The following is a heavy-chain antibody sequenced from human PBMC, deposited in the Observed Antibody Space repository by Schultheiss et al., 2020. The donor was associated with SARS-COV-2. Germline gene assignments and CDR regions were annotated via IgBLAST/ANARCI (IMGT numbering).Heavy chain of an antibody. CDR2: TRNKANSYTT. Sequence: GGSLRLSCAASGFTFSDHYMDWVRQAPGKGLEWVGRTRNKANSYTTEYAASVKGRFTISRDDSKNSLYLQMNSLKTEDTAVYYCAREGDFGYYFDYWGQGTLGTISS. CDR3: AREGDFGYYFDY. V-gene: IGHV3-72*01. J-gene: IGHJ4*02. CDR1: GFTFSDHY. D-gene: IGHD4-17*01.